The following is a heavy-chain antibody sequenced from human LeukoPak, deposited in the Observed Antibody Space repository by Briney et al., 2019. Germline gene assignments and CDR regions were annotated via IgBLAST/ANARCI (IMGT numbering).Heavy chain of an antibody. CDR1: GYTFTSYG. Sequence: ASVKVSCKASGYTFTSYGISWVRQAPGQGLERMGWISAYNGNTNYAQKLQGRVTMTTDTSTSTAYMELRSLRSDDTAVYYCARLDCSGGSCYGWFDPWGQGTLVTVSS. CDR2: ISAYNGNT. CDR3: ARLDCSGGSCYGWFDP. J-gene: IGHJ5*02. V-gene: IGHV1-18*01. D-gene: IGHD2-15*01.